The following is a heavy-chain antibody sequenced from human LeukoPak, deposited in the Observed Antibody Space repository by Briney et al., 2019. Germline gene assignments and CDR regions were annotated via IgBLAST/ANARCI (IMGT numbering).Heavy chain of an antibody. Sequence: QPGGSLRLSCAASGFTFSSYWMHWVRQAPGKGLVWVSRINSDGSSTSYADSVKGRFTISRDNSKNTLYLQMISLRAEDTAVYYCARGQFRLYDYDSSGFDYWGQGTLVTVSS. CDR2: INSDGSST. CDR3: ARGQFRLYDYDSSGFDY. J-gene: IGHJ4*02. D-gene: IGHD3-22*01. V-gene: IGHV3-74*01. CDR1: GFTFSSYW.